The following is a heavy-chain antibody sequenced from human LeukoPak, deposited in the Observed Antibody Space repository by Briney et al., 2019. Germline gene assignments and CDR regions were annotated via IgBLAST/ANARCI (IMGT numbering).Heavy chain of an antibody. V-gene: IGHV3-15*01. CDR1: GFTFINAW. D-gene: IGHD1-26*01. CDR2: IKSKTDGGTT. CDR3: QGGRF. J-gene: IGHJ4*02. Sequence: GSLRLSCSASGFTFINAWMSWVRQAPGKGLEWVGRIKSKTDGGTTDYAAPVKGRFSISRDDSKNTLYLQMNSLKSEDTTVYYCQGGRFWGQGTLVTVSS.